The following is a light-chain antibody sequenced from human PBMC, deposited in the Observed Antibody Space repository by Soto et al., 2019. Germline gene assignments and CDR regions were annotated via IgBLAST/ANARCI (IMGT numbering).Light chain of an antibody. V-gene: IGKV3-20*01. CDR1: QSVSSSY. Sequence: EIVMTQSPATLSVSPGERATLSCRASQSVSSSYLAWYQQKPGQAPRLLIYGASTRATGIPDRFSGSGSGTDFTLTISRLEPEDFAVYYCQQYGSSPFTFGPGTRWIS. CDR3: QQYGSSPFT. J-gene: IGKJ3*01. CDR2: GAS.